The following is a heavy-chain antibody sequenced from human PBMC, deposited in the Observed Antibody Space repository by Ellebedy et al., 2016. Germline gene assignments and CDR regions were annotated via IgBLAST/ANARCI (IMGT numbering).Heavy chain of an antibody. CDR1: GFSVSSNY. J-gene: IGHJ6*02. V-gene: IGHV3-66*01. CDR3: ARDQVVHVVYAMLGASYGMDV. D-gene: IGHD2-8*02. CDR2: IYAGGST. Sequence: GGSLRLSCVVSGFSVSSNYLSWVRQAPGKGLEWVSVIYAGGSTFYADSVKGRFTISRDNTKNSLYLQMNSLRDEDPAVYYCARDQVVHVVYAMLGASYGMDVWGQGTTVTVSS.